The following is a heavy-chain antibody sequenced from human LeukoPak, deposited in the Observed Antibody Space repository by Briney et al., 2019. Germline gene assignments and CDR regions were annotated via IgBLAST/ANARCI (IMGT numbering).Heavy chain of an antibody. D-gene: IGHD3-22*01. Sequence: PGRSLRLSCAASGFTFSDYYMSWIRQAPGKGLEWVSYISSSGSTIYYADAVKSRFTITRDNAKKSLYLQMNSLRAQDTAVYYCARVVSSCYYGVDYWGQGTLITVSA. CDR1: GFTFSDYY. V-gene: IGHV3-11*01. CDR2: ISSSGSTI. J-gene: IGHJ4*02. CDR3: ARVVSSCYYGVDY.